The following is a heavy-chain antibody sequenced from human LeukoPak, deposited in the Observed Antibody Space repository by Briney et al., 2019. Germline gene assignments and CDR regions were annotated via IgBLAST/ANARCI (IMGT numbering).Heavy chain of an antibody. CDR3: ARDVYYYDSSGFDP. Sequence: PGGSLRLSCAASGFTFSNYYMNWVRQARGKGLEWVSSISGSSSYIYYADSVKGRFTISRDNAKNSLYLQMNSLRAEDTAVYYCARDVYYYDSSGFDPWGQGTLVTVSS. V-gene: IGHV3-21*01. D-gene: IGHD3-22*01. CDR1: GFTFSNYY. J-gene: IGHJ5*02. CDR2: ISGSSSYI.